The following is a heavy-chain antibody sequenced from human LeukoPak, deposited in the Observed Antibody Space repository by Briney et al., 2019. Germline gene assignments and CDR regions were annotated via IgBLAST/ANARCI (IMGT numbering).Heavy chain of an antibody. CDR3: AKDLGYYGSGSYYNQWLFDY. CDR2: IRYDGSNK. V-gene: IGHV3-30*02. CDR1: GFTFSSYG. J-gene: IGHJ4*02. Sequence: PGGSLRLSCAASGFTFSSYGMHWVRQAPGKGLEWVAFIRYDGSNKYYADSVKGRFTISGDNSKNTLYLQMNSLRAEDTAVYYCAKDLGYYGSGSYYNQWLFDYWGQGTLVTVSS. D-gene: IGHD3-10*01.